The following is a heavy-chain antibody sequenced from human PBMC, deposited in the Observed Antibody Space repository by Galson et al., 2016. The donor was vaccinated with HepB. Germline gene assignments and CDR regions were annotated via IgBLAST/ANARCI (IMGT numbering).Heavy chain of an antibody. J-gene: IGHJ4*02. V-gene: IGHV1-18*01. CDR1: GYSFNSYD. Sequence: SVKASCKASGYSFNSYDISWVRQAPGQGLEWMGWISPYSHNTNYARKFQGRVTMTTDTATSTVYMDLGSLTSDDTAVYYCASGIVGANADFDYWGQGTLVTVSS. CDR3: ASGIVGANADFDY. D-gene: IGHD1-26*01. CDR2: ISPYSHNT.